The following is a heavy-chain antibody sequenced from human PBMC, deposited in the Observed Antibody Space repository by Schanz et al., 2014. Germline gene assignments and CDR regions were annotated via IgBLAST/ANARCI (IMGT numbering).Heavy chain of an antibody. CDR1: GFTFSSYG. J-gene: IGHJ4*02. CDR2: MSYDGSIK. V-gene: IGHV3-33*08. CDR3: AKQIHYDILTVTRN. Sequence: QVQLVESGGGLVKPGGSLRLSCAASGFTFSSYGMHWVRQAPGKGLEWVAAMSYDGSIKYYGDSVKGRFTISRDNSKNTLYLQMNSLSAEDTAVYYCAKQIHYDILTVTRNWGQGTLVTVSS. D-gene: IGHD3-9*01.